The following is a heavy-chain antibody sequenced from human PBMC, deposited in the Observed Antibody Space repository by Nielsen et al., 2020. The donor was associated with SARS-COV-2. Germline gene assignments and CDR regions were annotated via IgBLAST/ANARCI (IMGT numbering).Heavy chain of an antibody. Sequence: GESLKISCAASEFTFSSYWMSWVRQAPGKGLEWVANIKQDGSEKYYVDSVKGRFTISRDNAKNSLYLQMNSLRAEDTAVYYCARDTVFWSGYGGMDVWGQGTTVTVSS. V-gene: IGHV3-7*01. J-gene: IGHJ6*02. CDR1: EFTFSSYW. D-gene: IGHD3-3*01. CDR3: ARDTVFWSGYGGMDV. CDR2: IKQDGSEK.